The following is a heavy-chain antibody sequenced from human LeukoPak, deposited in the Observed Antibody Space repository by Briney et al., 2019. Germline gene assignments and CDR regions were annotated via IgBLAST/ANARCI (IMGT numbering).Heavy chain of an antibody. CDR2: INTNTGNP. Sequence: ASVKVSCKASGGTFSTYAINWVRQAPGQGLEWMGWINTNTGNPTYAQGFTGRFVFSLDTSVSTAYLQISSLKAEDTAVYYCATAYCGGDCWDLDYWGQGTLVTVSS. V-gene: IGHV7-4-1*02. CDR1: GGTFSTYA. D-gene: IGHD2-21*02. CDR3: ATAYCGGDCWDLDY. J-gene: IGHJ4*02.